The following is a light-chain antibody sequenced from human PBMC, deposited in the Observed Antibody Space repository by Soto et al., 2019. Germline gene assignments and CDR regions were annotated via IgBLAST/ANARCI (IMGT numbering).Light chain of an antibody. V-gene: IGKV3-11*01. CDR1: QSVGSD. CDR3: HQRQSWPRT. J-gene: IGKJ1*01. Sequence: EIVLTQSPGTLSLSPGERATLSCRASQSVGSDLAWYQQKPGQTPRLLIYQTSTRAAGVPARFSASGTGTDFTLTISDVQPEDFAIYYCHQRQSWPRTFGQGTKVDIK. CDR2: QTS.